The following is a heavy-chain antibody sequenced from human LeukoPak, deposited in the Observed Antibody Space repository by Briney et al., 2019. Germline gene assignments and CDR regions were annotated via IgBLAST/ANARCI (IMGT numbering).Heavy chain of an antibody. Sequence: GGSLRLSCAVSGFTFSSYWMHWVRQAPGKGLVWVSRIDRDGSRVNYADSVKGRFTIFRDNGKNTLFLQMNSLRAEDAAVYYCVRGNDYGGPHYWGQGTLVTVSS. CDR2: IDRDGSRV. J-gene: IGHJ4*02. CDR3: VRGNDYGGPHY. D-gene: IGHD4-23*01. CDR1: GFTFSSYW. V-gene: IGHV3-74*01.